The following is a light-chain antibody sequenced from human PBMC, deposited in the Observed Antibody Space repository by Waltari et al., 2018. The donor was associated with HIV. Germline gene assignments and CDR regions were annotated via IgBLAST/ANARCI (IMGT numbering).Light chain of an antibody. Sequence: QSVLTQPPSASGTPGQRVTISCSGSRSNIGSKYVYWYQQLPGTAPKLLIYRNNQRPSGVPDRFSGSKSGTSASLAISGLRSEDEADYHCAAWGDNLSGPVLFGGGTKLTVL. J-gene: IGLJ2*01. CDR3: AAWGDNLSGPVL. CDR2: RNN. V-gene: IGLV1-47*01. CDR1: RSNIGSKY.